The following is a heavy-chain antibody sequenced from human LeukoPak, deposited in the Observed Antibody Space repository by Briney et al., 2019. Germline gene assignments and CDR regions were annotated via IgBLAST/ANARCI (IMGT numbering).Heavy chain of an antibody. CDR2: ISSSSSYI. CDR3: ARDLRLDY. J-gene: IGHJ4*02. CDR1: GFTFSRYS. V-gene: IGHV3-21*01. Sequence: GGSLRLSCAASGFTFSRYSMNWVRQAPGKGLEWVSSISSSSSYIYHADSVKGRFTISRDNAKNSLYLQMNSLRAEDTAVYYCARDLRLDYWGQGTLVTVSS.